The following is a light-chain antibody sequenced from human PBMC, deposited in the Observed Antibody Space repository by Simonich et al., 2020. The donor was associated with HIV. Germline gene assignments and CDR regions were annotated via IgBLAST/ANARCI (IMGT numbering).Light chain of an antibody. V-gene: IGLV2-23*01. J-gene: IGLJ3*02. Sequence: QSALTQPASVSGSPGQSITISCTGTSRDVGSFNFVSWYQQHPGKAPKLMIYEGSKRPSGVSNRFSGSKSGNTASLTISGLQAEDEADYYCCSYALSSTYWVFGGGTKLTVL. CDR1: SRDVGSFNF. CDR3: CSYALSSTYWV. CDR2: EGS.